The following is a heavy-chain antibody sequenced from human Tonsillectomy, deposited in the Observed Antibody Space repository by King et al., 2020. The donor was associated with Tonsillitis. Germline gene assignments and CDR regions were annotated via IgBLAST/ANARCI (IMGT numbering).Heavy chain of an antibody. V-gene: IGHV1-18*01. CDR3: AREDTETLLGPYTYSGMDV. CDR2: ISGYNEDT. CDR1: GYTFTAFG. D-gene: IGHD2-2*02. J-gene: IGHJ6*02. Sequence: QLVQSGAEVKKPGASMKVSCRASGYTFTAFGISWVRQAPGQGLEWMGWISGYNEDTEYAQKFQGRVTLTTDTSTSTAYMELRSLRSDDTAVYYCAREDTETLLGPYTYSGMDVWGQGTTVTVSS.